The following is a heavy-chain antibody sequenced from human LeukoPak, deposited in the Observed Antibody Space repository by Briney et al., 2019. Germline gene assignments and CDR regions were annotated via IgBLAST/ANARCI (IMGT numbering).Heavy chain of an antibody. V-gene: IGHV3-21*01. Sequence: GGSLRLSCAASGFTFSSYEMNSVRQAPEKGLEWVSSITTSSTYTFYADSVKGRFTISRDNAKNSLYLQMNSVRAEDTAIYYCARDPYNGNYGDSYYYYMDVWGKGTTVTISS. J-gene: IGHJ6*03. D-gene: IGHD1-26*01. CDR1: GFTFSSYE. CDR2: ITTSSTYT. CDR3: ARDPYNGNYGDSYYYYMDV.